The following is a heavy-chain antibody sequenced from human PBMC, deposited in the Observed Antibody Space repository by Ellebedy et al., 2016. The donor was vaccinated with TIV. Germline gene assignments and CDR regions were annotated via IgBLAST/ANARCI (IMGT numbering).Heavy chain of an antibody. CDR1: GGTFSNYA. V-gene: IGHV1-69*04. J-gene: IGHJ5*02. Sequence: ASVKVSCKASGGTFSNYAITWVRQAPGQGLEWMGRIIPILGTANYAQKFQGRVTITADKSTSTAYMELSSLRSEDTAVYYCARPITTDWFDPWGPGTLVTVSS. CDR2: IIPILGTA. D-gene: IGHD4-11*01. CDR3: ARPITTDWFDP.